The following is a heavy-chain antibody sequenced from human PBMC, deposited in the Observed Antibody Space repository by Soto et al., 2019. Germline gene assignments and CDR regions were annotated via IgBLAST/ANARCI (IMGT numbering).Heavy chain of an antibody. J-gene: IGHJ6*02. CDR2: MYPNSGTT. D-gene: IGHD2-2*02. V-gene: IGHV1-8*01. CDR3: AREPVIIPAAIWAV. Sequence: VASSKLSCKASGYPFTSYDINWVRQATGPGLEWMGWMYPNSGTTGYAQKFQGRVTMSRNTSISTAYMELSRLRSEDTAVYYCAREPVIIPAAIWAVWVQGTTVTGSS. CDR1: GYPFTSYD.